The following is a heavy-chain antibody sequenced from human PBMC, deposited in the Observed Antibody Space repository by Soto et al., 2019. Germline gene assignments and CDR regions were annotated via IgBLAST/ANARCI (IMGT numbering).Heavy chain of an antibody. D-gene: IGHD2-2*01. V-gene: IGHV4-30-4*01. CDR3: GRGAPGACSSTSCSDACAL. J-gene: IGHJ3*01. CDR2: IYYRGST. CDR1: GGSISSGDYY. Sequence: QVQLQESGPGLVKPSQTLSLTCTVSGGSISSGDYYWNWIRQPPGKGLEWIGSIYYRGSTYYSPSLKSGVTRSVGPSKNQFSLKLSSVTAAETALYYCGRGAPGACSSTSCSDACALWCRGTMVAVSS.